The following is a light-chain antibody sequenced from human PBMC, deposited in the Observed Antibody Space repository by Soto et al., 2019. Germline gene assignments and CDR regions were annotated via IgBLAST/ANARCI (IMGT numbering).Light chain of an antibody. CDR3: QQYNSYSPT. CDR2: DAS. V-gene: IGKV1-5*01. CDR1: QSISSW. Sequence: DIQMTQSPSTLSASVGDRVTITCRASQSISSWLAWYKQKPGKAPKLMSYDASSLESGVPSRVRGSGSGTDFTLTISSLQPDDFETYYCQQYNSYSPTFGQGTKVDI. J-gene: IGKJ1*01.